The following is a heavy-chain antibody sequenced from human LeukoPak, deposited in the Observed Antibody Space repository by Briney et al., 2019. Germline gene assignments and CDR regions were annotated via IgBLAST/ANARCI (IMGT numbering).Heavy chain of an antibody. V-gene: IGHV4-59*01. CDR2: IYYSGST. Sequence: SETLSLTCTVSGGSISSYYWSWIRQPPGKGLEWIGYIYYSGSTNYNPSLKSRVTISVDTSKNQFSLELSSVTAADTAVYYCAREGELSRFDPWGQGTLVTVSS. CDR1: GGSISSYY. D-gene: IGHD3-16*02. CDR3: AREGELSRFDP. J-gene: IGHJ5*02.